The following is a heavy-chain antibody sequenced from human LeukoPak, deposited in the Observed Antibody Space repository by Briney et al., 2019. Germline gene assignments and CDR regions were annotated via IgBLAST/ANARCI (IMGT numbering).Heavy chain of an antibody. CDR3: GRGHWGLGY. V-gene: IGHV3-7*01. Sequence: PGGSLRLSCAASRFTFSDYYMTWVRQAPGRGLEWVANIKENGSEKNYVDSVKGRFTISRDNAKSSLYLQMNSLRAEDTAVYYCGRGHWGLGYWGQGALVTVSS. J-gene: IGHJ4*02. CDR2: IKENGSEK. D-gene: IGHD7-27*01. CDR1: RFTFSDYY.